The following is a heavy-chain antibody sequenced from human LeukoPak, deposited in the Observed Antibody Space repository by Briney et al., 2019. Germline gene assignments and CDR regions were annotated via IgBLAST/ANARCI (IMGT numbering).Heavy chain of an antibody. CDR3: ARGSNYYYDVTADYPRY. CDR2: INPSGGTT. Sequence: ASVKVSCTTSGYTFTTYYIHRVRQAPGQGLEWLGIINPSGGTTTYAQKFQGRVTMTRDTSTSTVYMELNTLRSEDTAVYYCARGSNYYYDVTADYPRYWGQGTLVTVSS. J-gene: IGHJ4*02. D-gene: IGHD3-22*01. CDR1: GYTFTTYY. V-gene: IGHV1-46*01.